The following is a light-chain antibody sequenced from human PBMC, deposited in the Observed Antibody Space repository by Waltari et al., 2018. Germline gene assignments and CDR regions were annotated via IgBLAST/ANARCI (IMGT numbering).Light chain of an antibody. Sequence: DIQLTQSPSFLSASVGDRVTITCRASQGISSYLVWYQQKPGKAPKVLISAASTVQTGVPSRFSGSGSGTEFTLTISSLQPEDFATYYCQQVNGYPLTFGGGTKVEIK. CDR1: QGISSY. V-gene: IGKV1-9*01. CDR3: QQVNGYPLT. J-gene: IGKJ4*01. CDR2: AAS.